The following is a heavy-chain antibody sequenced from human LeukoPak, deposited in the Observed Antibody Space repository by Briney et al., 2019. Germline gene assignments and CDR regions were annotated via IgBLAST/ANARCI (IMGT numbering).Heavy chain of an antibody. CDR3: ARHIVGDYGMDV. Sequence: GGSLRLSCAAPGFIVSSNYMSWVRQAPGKGLEWVSVIYSGGNAYYADSVKGRFSISRDNSKNTLYLQMNSLRAEDTAVYYCARHIVGDYGMDVWGQGTTVAVSS. CDR1: GFIVSSNY. J-gene: IGHJ6*02. CDR2: IYSGGNA. D-gene: IGHD2-15*01. V-gene: IGHV3-53*01.